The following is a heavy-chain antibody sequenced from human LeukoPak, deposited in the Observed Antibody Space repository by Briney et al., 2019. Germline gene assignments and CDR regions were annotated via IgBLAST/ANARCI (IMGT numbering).Heavy chain of an antibody. J-gene: IGHJ4*02. D-gene: IGHD6-19*01. CDR1: GFTFSSYS. CDR2: ISYGGSNI. V-gene: IGHV3-30*04. CDR3: ARDNGSGWYYFDY. Sequence: GGSLRLSCADSGFTFSSYSMHWVRQTPGKGLEWVAIISYGGSNIYYADSVKGRFTISRDNSKNTLYLQMNSLRREDTAVYYCARDNGSGWYYFDYWGQGTLVTVSS.